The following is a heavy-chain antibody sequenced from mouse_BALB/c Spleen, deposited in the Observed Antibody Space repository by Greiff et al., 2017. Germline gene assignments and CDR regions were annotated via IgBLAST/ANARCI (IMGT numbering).Heavy chain of an antibody. CDR2: ISSGGSYT. CDR3: ADSSGGFAY. Sequence: EVNVVESGGGLVKPGGSLKLSCAASGFTFSSYAMSWVRQTPEKRLEWVATISSGGSYTYYPDSVKGRFTISRDNAKNTLYLQMSSLRSEDTAMYYCADSSGGFAYWGQGTLVTVSA. D-gene: IGHD3-2*01. V-gene: IGHV5-9-3*01. J-gene: IGHJ3*01. CDR1: GFTFSSYA.